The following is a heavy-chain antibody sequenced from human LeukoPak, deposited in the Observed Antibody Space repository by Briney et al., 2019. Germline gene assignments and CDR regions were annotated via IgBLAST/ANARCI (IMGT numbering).Heavy chain of an antibody. CDR3: ARDLRSGYDFWSGYYLGAFDI. CDR1: GGSISSYY. Sequence: KPSETLSLTCTVSGGSISSYYWSWIRQPPGKGLEWIGYIYYSGSTNYNPSLKSRVTISVDTSKNQFSLKLSSVTAADTAVYYRARDLRSGYDFWSGYYLGAFDIWGQGTMVTVSS. CDR2: IYYSGST. D-gene: IGHD3-3*01. J-gene: IGHJ3*02. V-gene: IGHV4-59*01.